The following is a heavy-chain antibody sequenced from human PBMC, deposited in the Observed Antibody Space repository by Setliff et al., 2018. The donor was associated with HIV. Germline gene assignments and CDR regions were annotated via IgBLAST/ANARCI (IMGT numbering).Heavy chain of an antibody. J-gene: IGHJ3*02. V-gene: IGHV1-2*06. CDR1: XYTFTGYY. CDR2: INPNSGGT. D-gene: IGHD6-13*01. CDR3: ARPSFGSSSWKNDAFDI. Sequence: ASVKVSCKAXXYTFTGYYMHWVRQAPGQGLEWMGRINPNSGGTNYAQKFQGRVTMTRDTSISTAYMELSRLRSDDTAVYYCARPSFGSSSWKNDAFDIWGQGTMVTVSS.